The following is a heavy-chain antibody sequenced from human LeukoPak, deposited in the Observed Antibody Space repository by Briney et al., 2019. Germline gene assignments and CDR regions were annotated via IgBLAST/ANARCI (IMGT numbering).Heavy chain of an antibody. CDR3: AREARWYCSSTSCSYGAFDI. CDR2: IISSSSYI. Sequence: GGSLRLSCAASGFTFSSHSMNWVRQAPGKGLEWVSSIISSSSYIYYADSVKGRFTISRDHAKNSLYLQMNSLRAKDTAVYYCAREARWYCSSTSCSYGAFDIWGQGTMVTVSS. CDR1: GFTFSSHS. D-gene: IGHD2-2*01. J-gene: IGHJ3*02. V-gene: IGHV3-21*01.